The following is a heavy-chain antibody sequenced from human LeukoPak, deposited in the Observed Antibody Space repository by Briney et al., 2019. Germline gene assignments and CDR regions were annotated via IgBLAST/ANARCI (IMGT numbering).Heavy chain of an antibody. Sequence: SETLSLTCTVSGGTFSRHYWSWIRQPPGQGLEWIAYIDYSGSTNYNPSLKSRLTISVDTSKNQFSLKLSSVTAADTAVYYCAREGVVGAYGHFDYWGQGTLVTVSS. V-gene: IGHV4-59*11. CDR3: AREGVVGAYGHFDY. CDR1: GGTFSRHY. J-gene: IGHJ4*02. CDR2: IDYSGST. D-gene: IGHD2-15*01.